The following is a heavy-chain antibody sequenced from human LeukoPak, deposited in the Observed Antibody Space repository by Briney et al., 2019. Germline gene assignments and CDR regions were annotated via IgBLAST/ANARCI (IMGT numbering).Heavy chain of an antibody. Sequence: GGSLRLSCVASGFAFSHHYMHWVRQAPGKGLVWVSRIDIDGNTNYADSVKGRFTISRDNTKDTVYLQMNSLRAEDTAVYYCARDLHYNFDYWGQGALVTVSS. CDR3: ARDLHYNFDY. CDR2: IDIDGNT. J-gene: IGHJ4*02. CDR1: GFAFSHHY. V-gene: IGHV3-74*01. D-gene: IGHD3-10*01.